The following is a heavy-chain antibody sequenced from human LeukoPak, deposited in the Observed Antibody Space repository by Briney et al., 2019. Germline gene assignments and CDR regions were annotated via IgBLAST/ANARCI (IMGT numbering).Heavy chain of an antibody. CDR1: GFTFSNYE. CDR3: SALYGGFDP. CDR2: IKDDGSEK. J-gene: IGHJ5*02. Sequence: PGGSLRLSCAASGFTFSNYEMNWVRQAPGKGLEWVGNIKDDGSEKYYAKSVEGRFTMSRDNVKNSLYLQINRLRGEDTAVYYCSALYGGFDPWGQGTLVTVSS. D-gene: IGHD4-23*01. V-gene: IGHV3-7*01.